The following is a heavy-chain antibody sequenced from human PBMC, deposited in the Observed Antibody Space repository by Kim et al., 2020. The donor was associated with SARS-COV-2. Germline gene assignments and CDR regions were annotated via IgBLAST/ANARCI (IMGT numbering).Heavy chain of an antibody. V-gene: IGHV4-30-2*01. D-gene: IGHD1-1*01. Sequence: SRVTISVDRSKTQFSLKLSSVTAADTAVYYCARGALENWNDAPHDAFDIWGQGTMVTVSS. CDR3: ARGALENWNDAPHDAFDI. J-gene: IGHJ3*02.